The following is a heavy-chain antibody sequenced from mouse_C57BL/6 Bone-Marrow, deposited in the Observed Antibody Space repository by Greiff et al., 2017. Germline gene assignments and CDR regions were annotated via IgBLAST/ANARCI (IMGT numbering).Heavy chain of an antibody. Sequence: EVMLVESGGGLVKPGGSLKLSCAASGFTFSSYAMSWVRQTPEKRLEWVATISDGGSYTYYPDNVKGRFTISRDNAENNLYLQMSHLKSEDTAMYYCGREGGGGWLLLFDYWGQGTTLTVSS. V-gene: IGHV5-4*01. D-gene: IGHD2-3*01. J-gene: IGHJ2*01. CDR1: GFTFSSYA. CDR2: ISDGGSYT. CDR3: GREGGGGWLLLFDY.